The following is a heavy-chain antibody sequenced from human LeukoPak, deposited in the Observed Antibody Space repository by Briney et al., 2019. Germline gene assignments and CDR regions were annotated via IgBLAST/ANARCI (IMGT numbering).Heavy chain of an antibody. J-gene: IGHJ4*02. CDR1: GFTFSSYA. V-gene: IGHV3-23*01. Sequence: GGSLRLSCAASGFTFSSYAMTWVRQAPGKGLEWVSAIRGSGGSTTYADSVKGRFSISRDNSNNTLYLQMYSLRAEDTAVYYCAKSFPPDSSGYWPYYFDYWGQGTLVTVSS. CDR2: IRGSGGST. CDR3: AKSFPPDSSGYWPYYFDY. D-gene: IGHD3-22*01.